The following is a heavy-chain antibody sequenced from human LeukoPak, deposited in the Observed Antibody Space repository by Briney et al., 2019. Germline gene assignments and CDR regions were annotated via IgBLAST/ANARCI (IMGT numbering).Heavy chain of an antibody. D-gene: IGHD5-12*01. CDR3: ARDEGRYNY. CDR2: INAGNGNT. Sequence: ASVKVSCKASGYTFTNYGISWVRQAPGQRLEWMGWINAGNGNTKYSRKFQGRVTIRRDTSASTVYMELSSLRSEDTAVYYCARDEGRYNYWGQGTLVTVSS. J-gene: IGHJ4*02. V-gene: IGHV1-3*01. CDR1: GYTFTNYG.